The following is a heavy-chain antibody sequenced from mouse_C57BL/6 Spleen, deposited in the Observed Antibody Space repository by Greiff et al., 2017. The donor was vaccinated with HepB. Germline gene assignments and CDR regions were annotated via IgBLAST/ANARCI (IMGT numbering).Heavy chain of an antibody. D-gene: IGHD2-2*01. CDR1: GYTFTSYW. J-gene: IGHJ4*01. V-gene: IGHV1-52*01. CDR3: ASGGLRGAMDY. Sequence: QVQLKQPGAELVRPGSSVKLSCKASGYTFTSYWMHWVKQRPIQGLEWIGNIDPSDSETHYNQKFKDKATLTVDKSSSTAYMQLSSLTSEYSAVYYCASGGLRGAMDYWGQGTSVTVSS. CDR2: IDPSDSET.